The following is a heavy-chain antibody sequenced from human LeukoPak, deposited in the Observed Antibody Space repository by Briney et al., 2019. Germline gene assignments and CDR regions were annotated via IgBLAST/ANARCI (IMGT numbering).Heavy chain of an antibody. CDR2: INHSGST. Sequence: SETLSLTCAVYGGSFSGYYWSWIRQPPGKGLEWIGEINHSGSTNYNPSLKSRVTISVDTSKNQFSLKLSSVTAADTAVYYCARVAVAGTLLFDPWGQGTLVTVSS. D-gene: IGHD6-19*01. CDR3: ARVAVAGTLLFDP. J-gene: IGHJ5*02. CDR1: GGSFSGYY. V-gene: IGHV4-34*01.